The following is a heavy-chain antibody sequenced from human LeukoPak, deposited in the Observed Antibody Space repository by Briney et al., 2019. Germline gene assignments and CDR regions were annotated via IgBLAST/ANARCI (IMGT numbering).Heavy chain of an antibody. D-gene: IGHD3-22*01. CDR2: INHSGSI. CDR1: GGSFSGYY. Sequence: PSETLSLTCAVYGGSFSGYYWSWIRQPPGKGLEWIGEINHSGSINYNPSLKSRVTISVDTSKNQFSLKLSSVTAAGTAVYYCARHPQYYYDSSGLGDAFDIWGQGTMVTVSS. CDR3: ARHPQYYYDSSGLGDAFDI. V-gene: IGHV4-34*01. J-gene: IGHJ3*02.